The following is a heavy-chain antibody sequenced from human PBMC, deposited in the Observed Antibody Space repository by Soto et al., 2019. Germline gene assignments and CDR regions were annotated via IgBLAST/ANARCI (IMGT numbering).Heavy chain of an antibody. CDR3: ARAKSGWYPYYYYGMDV. J-gene: IGHJ6*02. V-gene: IGHV1-3*01. Sequence: ASVKVSCKASGYTFTSYAMHWVRQAPGQRLEWMGWINAGNGNTKYSQKFQGRVTITRDTSASTAYMELSSLRSEDTAVYYCARAKSGWYPYYYYGMDVWGQGTTVTVSS. CDR2: INAGNGNT. D-gene: IGHD6-19*01. CDR1: GYTFTSYA.